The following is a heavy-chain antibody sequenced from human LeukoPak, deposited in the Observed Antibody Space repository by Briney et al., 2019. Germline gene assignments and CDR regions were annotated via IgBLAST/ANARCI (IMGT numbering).Heavy chain of an antibody. CDR3: ARVVTDWAIHN. Sequence: KPSQTLSLTCTVSGGSINSGDYYWSWIRQPPGKGLEWIGFIYYSGSTYNNPSLKSRVTISVDTSKNQVSLRLSSVTAADTAMYYCARVVTDWAIHNWGQGTLVTVSS. D-gene: IGHD3-9*01. V-gene: IGHV4-30-4*01. CDR1: GGSINSGDYY. J-gene: IGHJ4*01. CDR2: IYYSGST.